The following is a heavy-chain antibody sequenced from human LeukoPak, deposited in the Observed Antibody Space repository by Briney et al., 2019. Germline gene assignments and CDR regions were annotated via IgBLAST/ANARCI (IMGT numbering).Heavy chain of an antibody. CDR3: ARHLWFGELFFDP. D-gene: IGHD3-10*01. Sequence: SETLSLTCTVSGGSISSYYWSWIRQPPGKGLEWIGYIYYSGSTNYNPSLKSRVTISVDTSKNQFSLNLSSVTAADTAVYYCARHLWFGELFFDPWGQGTLVTVSS. CDR2: IYYSGST. V-gene: IGHV4-59*08. CDR1: GGSISSYY. J-gene: IGHJ5*02.